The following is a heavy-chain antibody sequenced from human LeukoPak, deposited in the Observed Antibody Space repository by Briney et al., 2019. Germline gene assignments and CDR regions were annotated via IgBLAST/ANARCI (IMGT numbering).Heavy chain of an antibody. V-gene: IGHV4-4*07. Sequence: SETLSLTCTVSGGSISSYYWSWIRQPAGKGLEWIGRIYTSGTTHYNPSLKSRVTMSVDTSKNQFSLKLSSVTAADTAVYYCARWGVLGDDYWAREPWSPSPQ. CDR1: GGSISSYY. D-gene: IGHD3-16*01. CDR3: ARWGVLGDDY. J-gene: IGHJ4*02. CDR2: IYTSGTT.